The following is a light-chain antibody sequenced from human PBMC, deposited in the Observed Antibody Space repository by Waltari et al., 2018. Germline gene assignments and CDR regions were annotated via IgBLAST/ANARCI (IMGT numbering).Light chain of an antibody. CDR3: QQYHPSSSFT. V-gene: IGKV4-1*01. J-gene: IGKJ2*01. CDR2: WAS. CDR1: QNVLRSCNNKSC. Sequence: DIVMTQSPDSLAVSLGARATINCKSSQNVLRSCNNKSCLAWFQQKPGQPPKLLIYWASTRESGVPDRFSASESGTDFTLTISSLQAEDVAVYYCQQYHPSSSFTFSQGTKLEIK.